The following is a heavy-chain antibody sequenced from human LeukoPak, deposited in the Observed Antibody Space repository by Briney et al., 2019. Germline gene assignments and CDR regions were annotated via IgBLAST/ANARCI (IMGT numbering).Heavy chain of an antibody. Sequence: ETLSLTCTVSGGSISSYYWSWIRQPAGKGLEWIGRIYTSGSTNYNPSLKSRVTMSVDTSRNQFSLRLSFVTAADTAVYYCARQYDSYFYYYLDLWGTGTTVTVSS. V-gene: IGHV4-4*07. CDR1: GGSISSYY. CDR3: ARQYDSYFYYYLDL. J-gene: IGHJ6*03. CDR2: IYTSGST. D-gene: IGHD2-2*01.